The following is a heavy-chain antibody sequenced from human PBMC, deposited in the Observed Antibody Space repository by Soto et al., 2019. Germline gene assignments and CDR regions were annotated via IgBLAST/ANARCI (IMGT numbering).Heavy chain of an antibody. Sequence: QVQLVQSGAEVKKPGASVKVSCKASDYTFTSYGINWVRQAPGQGLEWMGWISPYNVNTQYAQRFQGRVTLTTDTSTNTAYMELRSLRSDDTAVYYCARGMWELPIDYWGQGTLVTVSS. D-gene: IGHD1-26*01. CDR3: ARGMWELPIDY. V-gene: IGHV1-18*01. CDR2: ISPYNVNT. CDR1: DYTFTSYG. J-gene: IGHJ4*02.